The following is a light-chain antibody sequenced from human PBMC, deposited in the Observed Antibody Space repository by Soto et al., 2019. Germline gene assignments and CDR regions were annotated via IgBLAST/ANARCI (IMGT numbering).Light chain of an antibody. CDR1: QGVSSY. CDR2: DAS. CDR3: QQRSNWPLT. V-gene: IGKV3D-11*01. J-gene: IGKJ4*01. Sequence: EIVLTQSPATLSLSPGERATLSCRASQGVSSYLAWYQQKPGQAPRLLIYDASNRATGIPARFSGSGPGTDFTLTISSLEPEDFAVYYCQQRSNWPLTFGGGTEVEIK.